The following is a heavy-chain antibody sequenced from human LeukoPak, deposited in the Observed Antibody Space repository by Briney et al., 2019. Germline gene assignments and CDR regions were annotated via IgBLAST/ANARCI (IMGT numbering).Heavy chain of an antibody. CDR3: ARGGYSYGSFTGYYMDV. D-gene: IGHD5-18*01. J-gene: IGHJ6*03. Sequence: TSETLSLTCTVSGVSISSYYWSWIRQPPGKGLEWIGYIYYSGSTNYNPSLKSRVTISVDTSKNQFSLKLSSVTAADTAVYYCARGGYSYGSFTGYYMDVWGKGTTVTISS. V-gene: IGHV4-59*01. CDR2: IYYSGST. CDR1: GVSISSYY.